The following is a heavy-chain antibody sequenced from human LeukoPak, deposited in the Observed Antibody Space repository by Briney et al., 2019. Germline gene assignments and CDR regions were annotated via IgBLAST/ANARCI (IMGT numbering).Heavy chain of an antibody. CDR1: GYTFTGYY. CDR3: ARGGTTTYSSSFNWFDP. V-gene: IGHV1-2*02. D-gene: IGHD6-6*01. CDR2: INPNSGGT. Sequence: ASVKVSCKASGYTFTGYYMHWVRQAPGQGLEWMGWINPNSGGTNYAQKFQGRVTMTRDTSISTAYMELSRLRSDDTAVYYCARGGTTTYSSSFNWFDPWGQGTLVTVSS. J-gene: IGHJ5*02.